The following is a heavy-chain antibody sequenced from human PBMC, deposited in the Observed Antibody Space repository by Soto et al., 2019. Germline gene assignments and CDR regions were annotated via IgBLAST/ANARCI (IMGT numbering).Heavy chain of an antibody. V-gene: IGHV4-31*03. CDR3: TRVGRSGSPYYFGMDV. CDR2: IYYSGTT. J-gene: IGHJ6*02. D-gene: IGHD3-22*01. CDR1: GGSISTYSYY. Sequence: SDTLSLTCTVSGGSISTYSYYWSWIRQHPGQGLEWVAYIYYSGTTYYNPSLESRVTISVDTSKDQFSLKLTSVTAADTAVYYCTRVGRSGSPYYFGMDVWGQGTKVTVSS.